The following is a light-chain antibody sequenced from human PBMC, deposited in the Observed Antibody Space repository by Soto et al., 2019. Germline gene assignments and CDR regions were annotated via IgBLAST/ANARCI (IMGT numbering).Light chain of an antibody. CDR2: SNN. Sequence: QSVLTQPPSASGTPGQRVTISCSGSSSNIGSNTVNWYQQLPGTAPNLLIYSNNQRPSGVPDRFSGSKSGTSASLAISWLQSADEADYYCAAWDDSLNGVVFGGGTKLTVL. CDR1: SSNIGSNT. CDR3: AAWDDSLNGVV. V-gene: IGLV1-44*01. J-gene: IGLJ2*01.